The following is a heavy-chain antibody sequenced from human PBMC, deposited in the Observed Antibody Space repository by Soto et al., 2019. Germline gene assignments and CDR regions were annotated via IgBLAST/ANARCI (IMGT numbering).Heavy chain of an antibody. D-gene: IGHD3-22*01. CDR1: GGSFSGYY. CDR3: ARGVRYYYDSSGYPPRNLDY. Sequence: SETLSLTCAVYGGSFSGYYWSWIRQPPGKGLEWIGEINHSGSTNYNPSLKSRVTISVDTSKNQFSLKLSSVTVADTAVYYCARGVRYYYDSSGYPPRNLDYWGQGTLVTVSA. CDR2: INHSGST. V-gene: IGHV4-34*01. J-gene: IGHJ4*02.